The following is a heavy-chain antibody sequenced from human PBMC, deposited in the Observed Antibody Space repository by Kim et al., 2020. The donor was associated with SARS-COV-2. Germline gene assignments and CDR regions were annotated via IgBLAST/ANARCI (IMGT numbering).Heavy chain of an antibody. Sequence: SETLSLTCSVSGGSISSGGHYWSWIRQHPGGGLEWLGYIYYSGITHYNPSLESRLMISVDTSNNQFSLRLLSVSAADTAVYYCVRASDYGANSDFDHWGQGTQVTVFS. CDR1: GGSISSGGHY. D-gene: IGHD3-10*01. CDR2: IYYSGIT. J-gene: IGHJ4*02. CDR3: VRASDYGANSDFDH. V-gene: IGHV4-31*03.